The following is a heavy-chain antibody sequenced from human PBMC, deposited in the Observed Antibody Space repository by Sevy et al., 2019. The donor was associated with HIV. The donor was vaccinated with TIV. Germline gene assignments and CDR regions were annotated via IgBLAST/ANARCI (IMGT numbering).Heavy chain of an antibody. CDR1: GITISDYY. J-gene: IGHJ4*02. V-gene: IGHV3-11*01. CDR3: ARVRYNYGQYYFDY. D-gene: IGHD1-1*01. CDR2: ISSSGSIM. Sequence: GGSLRLSCAASGITISDYYMSWIRQPPGKGLEWIAYISSSGSIMDHADSVKGRITISRDNAKNSLYMQINSLRADDTAVYYCARVRYNYGQYYFDYWGQRTLVTVSS.